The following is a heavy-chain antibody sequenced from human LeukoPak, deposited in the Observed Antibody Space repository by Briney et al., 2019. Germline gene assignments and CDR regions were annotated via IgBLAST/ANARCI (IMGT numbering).Heavy chain of an antibody. CDR3: ASSYDSSGSDAFDI. Sequence: ASVKVSCKASGYTFTSYDINWVRQATGQGLEWMGWMNPNSGNTGYAQKFQGRVTMTRNTSISTAYMELSSLRSEDTAVYYCASSYDSSGSDAFDIWGQGTMVTVSS. V-gene: IGHV1-8*01. J-gene: IGHJ3*02. CDR2: MNPNSGNT. D-gene: IGHD3-22*01. CDR1: GYTFTSYD.